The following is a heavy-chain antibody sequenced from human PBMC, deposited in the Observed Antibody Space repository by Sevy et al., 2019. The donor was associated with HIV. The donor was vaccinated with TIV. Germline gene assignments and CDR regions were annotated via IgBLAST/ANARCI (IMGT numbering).Heavy chain of an antibody. D-gene: IGHD2-2*01. CDR2: IGTAGDT. CDR1: GFTFSSYD. V-gene: IGHV3-13*01. CDR3: ARGYCSSTSCYDYYYGMDV. J-gene: IGHJ6*02. Sequence: GGSLRLSCAASGFTFSSYDMHWVRQATGKGLEWVSAIGTAGDTYYPGSVKGRFTISRENAKNSLYLQMNSLRAGDTAVYYCARGYCSSTSCYDYYYGMDVWGLGTTVTVSS.